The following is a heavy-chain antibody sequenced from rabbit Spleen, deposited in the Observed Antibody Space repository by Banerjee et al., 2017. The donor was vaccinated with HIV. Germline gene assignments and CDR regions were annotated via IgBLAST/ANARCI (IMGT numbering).Heavy chain of an antibody. J-gene: IGHJ4*01. CDR1: GFSFSSSYV. D-gene: IGHD7-1*01. CDR3: VREAGYGGYGKANL. CDR2: IDISNGAA. Sequence: QSLEESGGDLVKPGASLTLTCTASGFSFSSSYVMFWFRQAPGKGLEWVACIDISNGAAFYATWAKGRFTNSKTSSTTVTLQMTSLTAADTATYFCVREAGYGGYGKANLWGQGTLVTVS. V-gene: IGHV1S40*01.